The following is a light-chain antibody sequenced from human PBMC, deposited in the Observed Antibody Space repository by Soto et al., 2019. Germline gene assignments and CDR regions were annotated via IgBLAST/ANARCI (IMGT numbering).Light chain of an antibody. CDR3: SSYTSSSTVV. J-gene: IGLJ2*01. CDR2: DVS. V-gene: IGLV2-14*01. CDR1: SSDVGGYNY. Sequence: QSALTQPASVSGSPGQSNTISCTGTSSDVGGYNYVSWYQQHPGKAPKLMIYDVSNRPSGVSNRFSGSKSVNTASLTISGLQAEDEADYYCSSYTSSSTVVFGGGTKVTVL.